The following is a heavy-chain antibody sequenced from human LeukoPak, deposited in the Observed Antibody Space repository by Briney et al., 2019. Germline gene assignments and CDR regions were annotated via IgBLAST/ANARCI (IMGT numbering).Heavy chain of an antibody. Sequence: SQTLSLTCTVSGDSISSGGYYWNWIRQPPGKGLEWIGYIYQSGTTYYYPSLKSRVTISIDRSKNHFSLKLSSVTAADTAVYYCARAAKGRSNDYWGQGTLVTVSS. J-gene: IGHJ4*02. V-gene: IGHV4-30-2*01. CDR3: ARAAKGRSNDY. CDR2: IYQSGTT. CDR1: GDSISSGGYY.